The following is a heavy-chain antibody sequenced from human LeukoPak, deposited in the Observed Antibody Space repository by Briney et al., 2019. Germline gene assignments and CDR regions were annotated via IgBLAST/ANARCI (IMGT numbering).Heavy chain of an antibody. Sequence: SETLSLTCTVSGGSISSSSYYWGWIRQPPGKGLEWIGSIYYSGSTYYNPSLKSRVTISVDTSKNQFSLKLSSVTAADTAVYYCARALWFGEFQIWGQGTLVTVSS. CDR3: ARALWFGEFQI. CDR1: GGSISSSSYY. CDR2: IYYSGST. V-gene: IGHV4-39*07. D-gene: IGHD3-10*01. J-gene: IGHJ4*02.